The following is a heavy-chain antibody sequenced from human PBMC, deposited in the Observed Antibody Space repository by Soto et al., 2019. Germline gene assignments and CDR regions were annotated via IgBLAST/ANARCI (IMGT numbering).Heavy chain of an antibody. Sequence: GGSLRLSCAASGFTFSSYDMHWVRQATGKGLEWVSAIGTAGDTYYPGSVKGRFTISRENAKNSLYLQMNSLRAGDTAVYYCARFGGYDYGFDYWGQGTLVTVSS. CDR1: GFTFSSYD. J-gene: IGHJ4*02. D-gene: IGHD5-12*01. CDR3: ARFGGYDYGFDY. V-gene: IGHV3-13*01. CDR2: IGTAGDT.